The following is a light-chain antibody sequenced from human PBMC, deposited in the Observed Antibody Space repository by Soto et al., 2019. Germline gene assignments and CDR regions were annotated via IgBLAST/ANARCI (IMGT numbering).Light chain of an antibody. CDR1: SREFGSYNL. Sequence: QSVLTQPASVSGSPGQSIPISCTGKSREFGSYNLVSWYQQHPGKAPKLMIYEVSKRPSGVSNRFSGSKSGNTASLTISGLQAEDEADYYCCSYAGSSTFYVFGTGTKVTVL. V-gene: IGLV2-23*02. J-gene: IGLJ1*01. CDR2: EVS. CDR3: CSYAGSSTFYV.